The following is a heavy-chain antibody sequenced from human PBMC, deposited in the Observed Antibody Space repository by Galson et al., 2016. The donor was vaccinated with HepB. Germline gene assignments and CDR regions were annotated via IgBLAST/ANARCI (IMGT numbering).Heavy chain of an antibody. D-gene: IGHD6-25*01. CDR1: GASVTSAF. CDR2: IYSSGST. J-gene: IGHJ6*02. CDR3: AREPPSGSHYYGLDV. V-gene: IGHV4-4*08. Sequence: ETLSLTCSVSGASVTSAFWSWIRQPPGKGLEWIGHIYSSGSTSNNPRVPISLDTSKNQVSLKLTSVTAADTAVYFCAREPPSGSHYYGLDVWGQGTTVTVFS.